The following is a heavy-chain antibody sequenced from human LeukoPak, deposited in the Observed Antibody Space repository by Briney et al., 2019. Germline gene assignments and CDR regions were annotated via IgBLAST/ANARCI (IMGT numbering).Heavy chain of an antibody. D-gene: IGHD6-19*01. V-gene: IGHV4-59*01. Sequence: SETLSLTCTVSSGSLSGYYWSWIRQPPGKGLEWIAYVYVTGTTNYNPSLKTRATISMDTSKNQLSLTLTSVTAADTAVYHCARVGSGGAWFDFWGQGTLVSVSS. J-gene: IGHJ4*02. CDR3: ARVGSGGAWFDF. CDR2: VYVTGTT. CDR1: SGSLSGYY.